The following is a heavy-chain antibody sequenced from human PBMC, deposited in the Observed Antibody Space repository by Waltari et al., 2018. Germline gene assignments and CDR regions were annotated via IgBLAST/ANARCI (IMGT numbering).Heavy chain of an antibody. CDR1: GGSISSYY. Sequence: QVQLQESGPGLVKPSETLSLTCTVSGGSISSYYWSWIRQPAGKGLEWIGRIYTSGSTNDNPSLKSRVTISVYKSKNQFSLKLSSVTAADTAVYYCARGAARAPPDGRFDPWGQGTLVTVSS. J-gene: IGHJ5*02. CDR2: IYTSGST. CDR3: ARGAARAPPDGRFDP. V-gene: IGHV4-4*07. D-gene: IGHD6-25*01.